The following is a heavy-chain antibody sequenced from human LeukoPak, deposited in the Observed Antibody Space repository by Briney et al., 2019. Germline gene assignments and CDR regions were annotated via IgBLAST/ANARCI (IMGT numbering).Heavy chain of an antibody. Sequence: PSETLSLTCTVSGGSISSSSYYWGWIRQPPGKGLEWIGSIYYSGSTYYNPSLKSRATISVDTSKNQFSLKLSSVTAADTAVYYCARQGEGSSGYPKKIKAPIFDYWGQGTLVTVSS. V-gene: IGHV4-39*01. J-gene: IGHJ4*02. CDR2: IYYSGST. CDR3: ARQGEGSSGYPKKIKAPIFDY. CDR1: GGSISSSSYY. D-gene: IGHD3-22*01.